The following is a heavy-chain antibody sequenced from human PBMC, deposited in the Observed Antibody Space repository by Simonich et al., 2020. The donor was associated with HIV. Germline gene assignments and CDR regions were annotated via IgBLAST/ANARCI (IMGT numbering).Heavy chain of an antibody. V-gene: IGHV4-34*02. Sequence: QVQLQQWGAGLLKPSETLSLTCAVSGGSFSGYYWSWIRRPPGKGLEWSGEINQSGTTNYNPSLTRRVTISVDTSKNQFSLKMTSVTAADTAVYYCARAPDYGANVYFDYWGQGTLVTVSS. CDR3: ARAPDYGANVYFDY. D-gene: IGHD4-17*01. CDR1: GGSFSGYY. J-gene: IGHJ4*02. CDR2: INQSGTT.